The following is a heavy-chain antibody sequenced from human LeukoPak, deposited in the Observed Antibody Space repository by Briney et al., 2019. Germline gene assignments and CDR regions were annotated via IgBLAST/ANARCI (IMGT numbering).Heavy chain of an antibody. CDR1: GYTFTSYD. D-gene: IGHD5-12*01. V-gene: IGHV1-8*03. CDR2: MNPNSGST. CDR3: ARGRSTGYPYYFGY. J-gene: IGHJ4*02. Sequence: ASVKVSCKASGYTFTSYDINWVRQTTGQGLEWMGWMNPNSGSTGYAQKFQGRVTITRNTSISTAYMELSGLRSEDTAVFYFARGRSTGYPYYFGYWRQGTLVTVSS.